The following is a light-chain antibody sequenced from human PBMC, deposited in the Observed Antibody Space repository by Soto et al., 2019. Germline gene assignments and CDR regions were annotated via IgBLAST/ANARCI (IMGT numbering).Light chain of an antibody. V-gene: IGKV1-5*03. J-gene: IGKJ1*01. CDR1: QSISSW. CDR2: KAS. Sequence: DIQMTHSPSTLSASVGDRVTITCRASQSISSWLAWYQQKPGKAPKLLIYKASSLESGVPSRFSGSGSGTEFTLTISSLQPDDFATYYCQQYNNYLWTFGQGTKVEIK. CDR3: QQYNNYLWT.